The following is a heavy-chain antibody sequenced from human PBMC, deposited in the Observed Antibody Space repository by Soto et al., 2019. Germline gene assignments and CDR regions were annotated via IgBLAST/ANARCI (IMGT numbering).Heavy chain of an antibody. J-gene: IGHJ3*02. CDR2: IYYSGTT. CDR1: GGSISSGGYY. CDR3: ARGRDAFDI. Sequence: SETLSLTCTVSGGSISSGGYYWNWIRQHPGKALEWIAYIYYSGTTYYNPSLKSRVTISVDTSKNQFSLKLSSVTAADTAVYYCARGRDAFDIWGQGKMVTVSS. V-gene: IGHV4-31*03.